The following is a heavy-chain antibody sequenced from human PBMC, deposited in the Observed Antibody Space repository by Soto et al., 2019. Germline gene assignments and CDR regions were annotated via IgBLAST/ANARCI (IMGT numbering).Heavy chain of an antibody. V-gene: IGHV4-4*02. CDR3: ARKVVGATGPFDT. CDR2: IYHSEST. J-gene: IGHJ4*02. D-gene: IGHD2-15*01. Sequence: QVQLQESGPGLVKPSGTLSLTCAVSGGSISSSNWWSWVRQSPGKGLEGIGEIYHSESTDYNPTLRSRVTISLDESMDQFALKLTSVTAADTAVYYCARKVVGATGPFDTWGQGTLVTVSS. CDR1: GGSISSSNW.